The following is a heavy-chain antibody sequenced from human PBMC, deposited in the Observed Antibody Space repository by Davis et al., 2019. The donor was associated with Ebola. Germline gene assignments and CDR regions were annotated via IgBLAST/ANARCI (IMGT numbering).Heavy chain of an antibody. CDR2: VNPYSGVT. D-gene: IGHD6-19*01. CDR1: GYIFSDYY. J-gene: IGHJ3*01. V-gene: IGHV1-2*06. CDR3: VRSRGSGWNNGALDL. Sequence: ASVKVSCKTSGYIFSDYYMNWVRQAPGQGLEWMGRVNPYSGVTNLAQKFRGRLTMTRDTSITTGHMELRGLPSDDTAVYFCVRSRGSGWNNGALDLWGRGTMVTVSS.